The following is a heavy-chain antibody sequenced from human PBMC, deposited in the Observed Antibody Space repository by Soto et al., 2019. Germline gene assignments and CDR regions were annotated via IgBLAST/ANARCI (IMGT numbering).Heavy chain of an antibody. CDR1: GGSFSGYY. J-gene: IGHJ5*02. V-gene: IGHV4-34*01. CDR3: ARGERSPYCSSTSCRNWFDP. CDR2: INHSGST. D-gene: IGHD2-2*01. Sequence: QVQLQQWGAGLLKPSETLSLTCAVYGGSFSGYYWSWIRQPPGKGLEWIGEINHSGSTNYNPSLKSRVPISVDTSKNQFSLKLSSVTAADTAVYYCARGERSPYCSSTSCRNWFDPWGQGTLVTVSS.